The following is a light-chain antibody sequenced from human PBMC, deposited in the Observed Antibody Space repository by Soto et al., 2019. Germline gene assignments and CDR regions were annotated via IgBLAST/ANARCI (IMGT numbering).Light chain of an antibody. CDR1: QSISRY. CDR2: AAS. J-gene: IGKJ1*01. Sequence: DIQMTQSPSYLSASVGDRVTIACRASQSISRYLNWYQQKPGKAHKLLSYAASSLQSGVPSRFSGSGSGTDFSLTISRLQPEDVANYYCQQSYSTGTFGQGTKVEIK. CDR3: QQSYSTGT. V-gene: IGKV1-39*01.